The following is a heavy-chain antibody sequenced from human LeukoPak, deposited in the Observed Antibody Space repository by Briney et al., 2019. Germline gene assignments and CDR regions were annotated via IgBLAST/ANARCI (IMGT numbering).Heavy chain of an antibody. V-gene: IGHV4-34*01. D-gene: IGHD2-2*01. CDR3: ARGSVNYCSSTSCSGAFDI. J-gene: IGHJ3*02. CDR1: GGSFSGYY. CDR2: INHSGST. Sequence: PSETLSLTCAVYGGSFSGYYWSWIRQPPGKGLEWIGEINHSGSTNYNPSLKSRVTISVDKSKNQFSLKLSSVTAADTAVYYCARGSVNYCSSTSCSGAFDIWGQGTMVTVSS.